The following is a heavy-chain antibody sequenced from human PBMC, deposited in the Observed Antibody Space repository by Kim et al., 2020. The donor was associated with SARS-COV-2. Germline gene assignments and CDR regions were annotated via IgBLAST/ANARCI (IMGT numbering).Heavy chain of an antibody. V-gene: IGHV3-74*01. D-gene: IGHD3-22*01. Sequence: GGSLRLSCEASGFTFSTYWMHWVRQTPGKGLVWVSRINSDGRSTNYADAVRGRFTISRDNTKNTLYLQMNSLRAEDTAVYYCGRDLGTDSSGFEILFWGQGTLVTVSS. CDR1: GFTFSTYW. J-gene: IGHJ4*02. CDR3: GRDLGTDSSGFEILF. CDR2: INSDGRST.